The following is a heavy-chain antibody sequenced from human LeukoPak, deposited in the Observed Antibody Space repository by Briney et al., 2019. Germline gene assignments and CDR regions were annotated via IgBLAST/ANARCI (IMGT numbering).Heavy chain of an antibody. CDR1: GFTFSSYA. CDR2: ISYDGSNK. Sequence: GGSLRLSCAASGFTFSSYAMHWVRQAPGKGLEWVAVISYDGSNKYYADSVKGRFTISRDNSKNTLYLQMNSLRAEDTAVYYCARDLHQYYYYYMDVWGKGTTVTVSS. D-gene: IGHD4-11*01. CDR3: ARDLHQYYYYYMDV. V-gene: IGHV3-30-3*01. J-gene: IGHJ6*03.